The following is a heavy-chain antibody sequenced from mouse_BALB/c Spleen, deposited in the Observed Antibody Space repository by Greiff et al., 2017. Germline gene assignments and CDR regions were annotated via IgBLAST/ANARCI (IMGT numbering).Heavy chain of an antibody. CDR2: IDPSDSET. CDR1: GYSFTSYW. D-gene: IGHD1-1*01. V-gene: IGHV1S127*01. J-gene: IGHJ3*01. Sequence: QVQLQQSGPQLVRPGASVKISCKASGYSFTSYWMHWVKQRPGQGLEWIGMIDPSDSETRLNQKFKDKATLTVDKSSSTAYMQLSSPTSEDSAVYDCARDRVVATGGFAYWGQGTLVTVSA. CDR3: ARDRVVATGGFAY.